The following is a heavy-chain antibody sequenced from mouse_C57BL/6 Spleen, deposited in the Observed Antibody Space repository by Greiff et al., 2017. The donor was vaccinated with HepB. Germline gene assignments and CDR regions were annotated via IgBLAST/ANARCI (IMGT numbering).Heavy chain of an antibody. CDR2: INYDGSST. D-gene: IGHD1-1*01. CDR1: GFTFSDYY. Sequence: EVKLMESEGGLVQPGSSMKLSCTASGFTFSDYYMAWVRQVPDKGLEWVANINYDGSSTYYLDSLKSRFIISRDNAKNILYLQMSSLKSEDTATYYCARPPLYGSSYYWYFDVWGTGTTVTVSS. V-gene: IGHV5-16*01. CDR3: ARPPLYGSSYYWYFDV. J-gene: IGHJ1*03.